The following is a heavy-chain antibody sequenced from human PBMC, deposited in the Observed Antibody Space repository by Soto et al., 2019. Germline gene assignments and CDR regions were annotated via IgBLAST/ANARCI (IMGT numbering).Heavy chain of an antibody. D-gene: IGHD2-21*01. V-gene: IGHV3-23*01. CDR1: GFTMSTYS. J-gene: IGHJ3*01. Sequence: EMQLLESGGGLVQPGGSLRLSCAASGFTMSTYSATWVRQAPGKGLEWVSGISVTPGITFYADSVKGRFTISRDSSNNAVYLQMNSLRAEDTAVYFCVWIADIFNTLFSWGQGTKVTVSS. CDR2: ISVTPGIT. CDR3: VWIADIFNTLFS.